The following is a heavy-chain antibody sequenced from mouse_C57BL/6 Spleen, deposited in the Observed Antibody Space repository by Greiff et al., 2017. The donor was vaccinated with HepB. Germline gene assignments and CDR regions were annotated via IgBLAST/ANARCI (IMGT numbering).Heavy chain of an antibody. CDR3: AREGGYYENFDY. CDR2: IYPGSGST. J-gene: IGHJ2*01. CDR1: GYTFTSYW. D-gene: IGHD2-3*01. V-gene: IGHV1-55*01. Sequence: QVQLQQPGAELVKPGASVKMSCKASGYTFTSYWITWVKQRPGQGLEWIGDIYPGSGSTNYNEKFKSKATLTVDTSSSTAYMQLSSLTSEDSAVYYCAREGGYYENFDYWGKGTTLTVSS.